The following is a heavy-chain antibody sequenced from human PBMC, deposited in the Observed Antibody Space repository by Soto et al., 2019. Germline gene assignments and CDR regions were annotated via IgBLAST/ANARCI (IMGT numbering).Heavy chain of an antibody. J-gene: IGHJ4*02. V-gene: IGHV3-30*18. CDR1: GLTFSRAG. Sequence: QVQLVESGGGVVQPGRSLRLSCAVSGLTFSRAGMHWVRQAPGKGLEWVALISDDGNTKYYADSVKGRFTISRDNSNNTLYLQMNSLRVEDTAVYYCAKDKGKRYFDYWGQGILVTVSS. CDR3: AKDKGKRYFDY. CDR2: ISDDGNTK. D-gene: IGHD2-15*01.